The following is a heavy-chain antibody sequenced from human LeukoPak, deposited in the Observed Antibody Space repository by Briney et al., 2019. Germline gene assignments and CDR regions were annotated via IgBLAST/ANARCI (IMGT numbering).Heavy chain of an antibody. J-gene: IGHJ4*02. Sequence: GGSLRLSCAASGFTFSSYEMNWVRQAPGKGLAWVSYISSSGSTIFYADSVKGRFTISRDNAKNSLYIQMNSLRAEDTAVYYCAGGWFGGEHFWGQGTLVTVSS. CDR3: AGGWFGGEHF. D-gene: IGHD3-16*01. V-gene: IGHV3-48*03. CDR1: GFTFSSYE. CDR2: ISSSGSTI.